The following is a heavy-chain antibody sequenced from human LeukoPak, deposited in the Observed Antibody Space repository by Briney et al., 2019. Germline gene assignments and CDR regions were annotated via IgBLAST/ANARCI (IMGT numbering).Heavy chain of an antibody. CDR2: IWYDGSNK. CDR3: AKMNYYDSGGYYYEDY. CDR1: GFTFSSYG. Sequence: SGGSLRLSCAASGFTFSSYGMHWVRQAPGKGLEWVAVIWYDGSNKYYADSVKGRFTISRDNSKNTLYLQMNSLRAEDTAVYYCAKMNYYDSGGYYYEDYWGQGTLVTVSS. J-gene: IGHJ4*02. D-gene: IGHD3-22*01. V-gene: IGHV3-33*06.